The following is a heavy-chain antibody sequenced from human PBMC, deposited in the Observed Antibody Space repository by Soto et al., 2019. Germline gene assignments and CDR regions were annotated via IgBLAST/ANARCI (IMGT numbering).Heavy chain of an antibody. CDR2: IYRTGST. J-gene: IGHJ4*02. CDR1: CGSFTSNNW. Sequence: SSETVSLTCAGSCGSFTSNNWWTWVRQPPGQGLEWIGEIYRTGSTNYNPSLKSRVTISLDKSENQFSLKVTSLTAADTAVYYCASRDPGTSVDYWGQGTLVTVSS. D-gene: IGHD1-7*01. CDR3: ASRDPGTSVDY. V-gene: IGHV4-4*02.